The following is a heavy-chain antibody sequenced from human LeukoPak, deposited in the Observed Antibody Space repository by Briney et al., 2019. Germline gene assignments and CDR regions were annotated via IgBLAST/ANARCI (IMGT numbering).Heavy chain of an antibody. CDR3: ARSPWLLHGNYAFDI. J-gene: IGHJ3*02. D-gene: IGHD3-22*01. Sequence: SETLSLTCTVSGGSISSSGHGSISSSGYYWGWIRQPPGKGLEWIGYIYYSGSTNYNPSLKSRVTISVDTSKNQFSLKLSSVTAADTAVYYCARSPWLLHGNYAFDIWGQGTMVTVSS. CDR2: IYYSGST. CDR1: GGSISSSGHGSISSSGYY. V-gene: IGHV4-61*05.